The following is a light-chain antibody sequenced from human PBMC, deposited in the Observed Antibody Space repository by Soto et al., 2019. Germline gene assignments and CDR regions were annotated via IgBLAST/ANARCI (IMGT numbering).Light chain of an antibody. J-gene: IGKJ3*01. CDR2: DAF. Sequence: EIVLTQSPATLSLSPGERATLSCRASQSISRFLAWYQQKPGQAPRLLIYDAFNKPAGIPARFSGSGSGTDFTLTISSLEPEDFAVDYCQQRSNGPLFTFGPGTKVDFK. CDR3: QQRSNGPLFT. V-gene: IGKV3-11*01. CDR1: QSISRF.